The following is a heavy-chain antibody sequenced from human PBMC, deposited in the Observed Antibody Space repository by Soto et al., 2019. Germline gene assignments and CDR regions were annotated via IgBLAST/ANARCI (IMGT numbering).Heavy chain of an antibody. V-gene: IGHV3-9*01. Sequence: GGSLRLSCAASGFTFDNYAMHWVRQVPGKAPEWVSGISWNGGTTGYADSVKGRFTISRDSARNSLYLQMNSLRPEDTALYYCAKDVRDLWWGGGYFENWGQGT. D-gene: IGHD2-8*01. CDR3: AKDVRDLWWGGGYFEN. CDR1: GFTFDNYA. CDR2: ISWNGGTT. J-gene: IGHJ4*02.